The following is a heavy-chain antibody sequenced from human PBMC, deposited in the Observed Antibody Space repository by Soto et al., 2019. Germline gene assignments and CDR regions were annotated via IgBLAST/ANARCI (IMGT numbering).Heavy chain of an antibody. CDR2: ISGSGGST. Sequence: VSLRLSCAASGFTFSSYAMSWVRQAPGKGLEWVSAISGSGGSTYYADSLKGRFTISRDNSKNTLYLQMNSLRAEDTAVYYCAKDQWELLPAIDYWGQGTLVTVSS. CDR1: GFTFSSYA. J-gene: IGHJ4*02. CDR3: AKDQWELLPAIDY. D-gene: IGHD1-26*01. V-gene: IGHV3-23*01.